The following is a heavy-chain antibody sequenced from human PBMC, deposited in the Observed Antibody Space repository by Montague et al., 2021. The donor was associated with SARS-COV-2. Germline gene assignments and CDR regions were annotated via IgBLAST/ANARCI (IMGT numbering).Heavy chain of an antibody. CDR1: GGSISSSSYY. J-gene: IGHJ4*02. V-gene: IGHV4-39*01. Sequence: SETLSLTCTVSGGSISSSSYYWGWMRQPPGKGLEWIGSIYYSGGTYYNLSLKSRVTISVNTSKNQFSLKLSSVTAADTAVYYCARHAGKRITIFGVVKGQYYFDYWGQGTLVTVSS. D-gene: IGHD3-3*01. CDR3: ARHAGKRITIFGVVKGQYYFDY. CDR2: IYYSGGT.